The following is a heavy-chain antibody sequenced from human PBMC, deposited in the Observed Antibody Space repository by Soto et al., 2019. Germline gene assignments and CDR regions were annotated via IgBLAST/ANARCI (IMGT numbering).Heavy chain of an antibody. CDR2: IWYDGSNK. CDR3: ARDGSIAAAGMSLYYYYYYMDV. D-gene: IGHD6-13*01. V-gene: IGHV3-33*01. J-gene: IGHJ6*03. Sequence: GGSLRLSCAASGFTFSSYGMHWVRQAPGKGLEWVAVIWYDGSNKYYADSVKGRFTISRDNSKNTLYLQMNSLRAEDTAVYYCARDGSIAAAGMSLYYYYYYMDVWGKGTTVTVSS. CDR1: GFTFSSYG.